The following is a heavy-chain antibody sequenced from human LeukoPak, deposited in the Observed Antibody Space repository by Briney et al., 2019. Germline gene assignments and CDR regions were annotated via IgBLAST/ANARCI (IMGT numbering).Heavy chain of an antibody. CDR3: ARDLGDPAMDVSLILLDY. CDR1: GFTFSSYA. D-gene: IGHD5-18*01. CDR2: ISYDGSNK. J-gene: IGHJ4*02. Sequence: GGSLRLSCAASGFTFSSYAMHWVRQAPGKGLEWVAVISYDGSNKYYADSVKGRFTISRDNSKNTLYLQMNSLRAEDTAVYYCARDLGDPAMDVSLILLDYWGQGTPVTVSS. V-gene: IGHV3-30-3*01.